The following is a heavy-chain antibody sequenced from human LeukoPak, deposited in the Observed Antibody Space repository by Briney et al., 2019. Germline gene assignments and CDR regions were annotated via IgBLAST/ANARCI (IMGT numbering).Heavy chain of an antibody. J-gene: IGHJ5*02. CDR2: IYHSGST. CDR1: GGSISSGGYY. D-gene: IGHD3-9*01. CDR3: ARDRRNYYDILTGYSSWFDP. Sequence: SQTLSLTCTVSGGSISSGGYYWRWIRQPPGKGLEWIGYIYHSGSTYYNPSLKSRVTISVDRSKNQFSLKLSSVTAADTAVYYCARDRRNYYDILTGYSSWFDPWGQGTLVTVSS. V-gene: IGHV4-30-2*01.